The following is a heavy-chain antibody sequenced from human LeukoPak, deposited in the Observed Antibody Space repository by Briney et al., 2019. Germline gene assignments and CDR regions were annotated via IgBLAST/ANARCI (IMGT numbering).Heavy chain of an antibody. CDR2: IHYNGNT. Sequence: PSETLSLTCTVSGSMYNYYWSWIRQPPGKGLEWIGDIHYNGNTNYSPSLKSRVTMSLDTSKNQVSLNLNSVTAADTAVYYCARHISSGSGTYAHFDYWGQGTLVTVSS. V-gene: IGHV4-59*08. D-gene: IGHD1-26*01. J-gene: IGHJ4*02. CDR3: ARHISSGSGTYAHFDY. CDR1: GSMYNYY.